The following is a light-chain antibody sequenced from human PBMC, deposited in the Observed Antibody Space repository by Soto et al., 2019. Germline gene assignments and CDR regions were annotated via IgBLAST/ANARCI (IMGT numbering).Light chain of an antibody. V-gene: IGKV1-5*03. Sequence: DIQMTQSPSTLSASVGDRVTITCRASQSISSWLAWYQQKPGKAPKLLIYKASSLESGVPSRFSGSGSGTAFTLTISRLQPDDFATYYCQQYNSYSTFGQGTKVEIK. CDR3: QQYNSYST. CDR1: QSISSW. J-gene: IGKJ1*01. CDR2: KAS.